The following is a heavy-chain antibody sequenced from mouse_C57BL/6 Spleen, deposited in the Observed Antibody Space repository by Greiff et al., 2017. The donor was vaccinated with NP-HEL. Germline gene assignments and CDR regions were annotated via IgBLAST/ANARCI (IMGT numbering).Heavy chain of an antibody. V-gene: IGHV1-20*01. D-gene: IGHD1-1*01. CDR3: ARSDLLLRSAWFAY. CDR1: GYSFTGYF. Sequence: EVQLQQSGPELVKPGDSVKISCKASGYSFTGYFMNWVMQSHGKSLEWIGRINPYNGDTFYNQKFTGKATLTVDKSSSTAHMELRSLTSEDSAVYYCARSDLLLRSAWFAYWGQGTLVTVSA. J-gene: IGHJ3*01. CDR2: INPYNGDT.